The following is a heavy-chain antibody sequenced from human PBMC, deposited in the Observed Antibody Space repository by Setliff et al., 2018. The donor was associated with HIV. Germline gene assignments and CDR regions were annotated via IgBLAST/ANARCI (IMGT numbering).Heavy chain of an antibody. D-gene: IGHD3-3*01. CDR3: ARMNAYYNVWRSTYYFDY. CDR2: ISAYNGNT. V-gene: IGHV1-18*01. CDR1: GGTFSTFSSSA. Sequence: VASVKVSCKASGGTFSTFSSSAISWVRQAPGQGLEWMGWISAYNGNTNYAQKLQGRVTMTTDTSTSTAYMELRSLRSDDTAVYYCARMNAYYNVWRSTYYFDYWGQGTLVTVSS. J-gene: IGHJ4*02.